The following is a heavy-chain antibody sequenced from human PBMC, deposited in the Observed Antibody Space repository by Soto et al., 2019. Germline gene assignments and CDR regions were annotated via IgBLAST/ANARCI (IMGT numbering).Heavy chain of an antibody. Sequence: ASVKVSCKASGYTFTSYDINWVRQATGQGLEWMGWMNPNSGNTSYAQKFQGRVTMTRNTSISTAYMELSSLRSEDTAVYYCARGRVDYGDYEVYYYYYYGMDVWGQGTTVTVSS. J-gene: IGHJ6*02. CDR2: MNPNSGNT. CDR3: ARGRVDYGDYEVYYYYYYGMDV. CDR1: GYTFTSYD. D-gene: IGHD4-17*01. V-gene: IGHV1-8*01.